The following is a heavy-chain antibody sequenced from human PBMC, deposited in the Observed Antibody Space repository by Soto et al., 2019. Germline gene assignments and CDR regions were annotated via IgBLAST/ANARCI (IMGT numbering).Heavy chain of an antibody. D-gene: IGHD5-18*01. CDR1: GGSFSGYY. V-gene: IGHV4-34*01. J-gene: IGHJ6*02. CDR2: INHSGST. CDR3: ARGRTAMGAYYYYYGMDV. Sequence: SETLSLTCAVYGGSFSGYYWSWIRQPPGKGLEWIGEINHSGSTNYNPSLKSRVTIPVDTSKNQFSLKLSSVTAADTAVYYCARGRTAMGAYYYYYGMDVWGQGTTVTVSS.